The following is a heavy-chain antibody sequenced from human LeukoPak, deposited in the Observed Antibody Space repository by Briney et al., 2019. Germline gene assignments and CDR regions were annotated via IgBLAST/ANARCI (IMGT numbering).Heavy chain of an antibody. D-gene: IGHD2-2*01. CDR3: ARAGSADVHIVVVPAAIYYYGMDV. V-gene: IGHV3-11*01. CDR2: ISSSGGTI. CDR1: GFTFSDYY. Sequence: PGGSLRLSCAASGFTFSDYYMSWIRQAPGKGLEWVSYISSSGGTIYYADSVKGRFTISRDNAKNSLYLQMNSLRAEDTAVYYCARAGSADVHIVVVPAAIYYYGMDVWGQGTTVTVSS. J-gene: IGHJ6*02.